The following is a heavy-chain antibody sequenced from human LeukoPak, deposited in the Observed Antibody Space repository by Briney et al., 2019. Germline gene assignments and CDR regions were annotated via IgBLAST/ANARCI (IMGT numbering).Heavy chain of an antibody. CDR2: MNPNSGNT. CDR3: ARQPFGELFPTQPNAFDI. V-gene: IGHV1-8*01. D-gene: IGHD3-10*01. CDR1: GYTFTSYD. Sequence: GASVKVSCKASGYTFTSYDINWVRQATGQGLEWMGWMNPNSGNTGYAQKFQGRVTMARNTSISTAYMELSSLRSEDTAVYYCARQPFGELFPTQPNAFDIWGQGTMVTVSS. J-gene: IGHJ3*02.